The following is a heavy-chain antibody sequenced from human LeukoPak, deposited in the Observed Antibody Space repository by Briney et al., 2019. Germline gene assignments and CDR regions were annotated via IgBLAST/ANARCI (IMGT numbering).Heavy chain of an antibody. D-gene: IGHD2-15*01. J-gene: IGHJ4*02. CDR3: ARLYCSGGSRYSVDY. V-gene: IGHV3-23*01. CDR2: ISGSGGST. Sequence: GGSLRLSCAASGFTFSSYAMSWVRQAPGKGLEWVSAISGSGGSTYYADSVKGRFTISRDNSKNTLYLQMNSLRAEDTAVYYCARLYCSGGSRYSVDYWGQGTLVTVSS. CDR1: GFTFSSYA.